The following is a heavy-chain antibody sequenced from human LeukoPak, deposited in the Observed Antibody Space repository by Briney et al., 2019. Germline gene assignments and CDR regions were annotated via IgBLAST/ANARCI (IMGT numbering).Heavy chain of an antibody. CDR1: GCTFSSYA. V-gene: IGHV1-69*05. CDR2: INPIFGTA. J-gene: IGHJ4*02. Sequence: ASVKVSCKASGCTFSSYAISWVRQAPGQGLEWMGRINPIFGTANYAQKFQGRVTITTDESTSTAYMELSSLRSEDTAVYYCARDDPRFDYWGQGTLVTVSS. CDR3: ARDDPRFDY.